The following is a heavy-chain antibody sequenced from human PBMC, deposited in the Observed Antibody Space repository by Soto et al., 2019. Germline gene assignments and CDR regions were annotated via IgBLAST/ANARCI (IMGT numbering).Heavy chain of an antibody. J-gene: IGHJ5*02. V-gene: IGHV1-18*01. D-gene: IGHD3-10*01. CDR1: GYTFTSYG. Sequence: QVQLVQSGAEVKKPGASVKDSCKASGYTFTSYGISWVRQAPGQGHGWMGWTSAYNGNTNYAPKRQGRVTMTTATSASTAYMELRSLRSDETAVYYCAREVYYGSGSIDAWGRGTLDTVSS. CDR2: TSAYNGNT. CDR3: AREVYYGSGSIDA.